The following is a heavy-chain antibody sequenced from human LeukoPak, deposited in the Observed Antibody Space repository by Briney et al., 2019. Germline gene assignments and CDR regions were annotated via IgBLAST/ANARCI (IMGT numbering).Heavy chain of an antibody. CDR1: GYSFTSYA. V-gene: IGHV1-3*01. Sequence: ASVTVSCKASGYSFTSYAMHWVRQAPGQRLEWMGWINAGNGNTKYSQKFQGRVTITRDTSASTAYMELSSLRSEDTAVYYCARGGYSSSWYPYDYWGQGTLVTVSS. D-gene: IGHD6-13*01. CDR2: INAGNGNT. J-gene: IGHJ4*02. CDR3: ARGGYSSSWYPYDY.